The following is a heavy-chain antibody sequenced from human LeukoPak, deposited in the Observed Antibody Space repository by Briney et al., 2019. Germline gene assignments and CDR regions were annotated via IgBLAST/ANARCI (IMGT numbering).Heavy chain of an antibody. CDR2: IHPDSGGT. Sequence: ASVKVSCKTSGYTFTGYYIQWVRQAPGQGLEWMGWIHPDSGGTNYAQKFQGRVTVTRDTSISTAYMELSRLRSDDTAVYYCAGDHGMDVWGQGTTVTVSS. CDR1: GYTFTGYY. V-gene: IGHV1-2*02. CDR3: AGDHGMDV. J-gene: IGHJ6*02.